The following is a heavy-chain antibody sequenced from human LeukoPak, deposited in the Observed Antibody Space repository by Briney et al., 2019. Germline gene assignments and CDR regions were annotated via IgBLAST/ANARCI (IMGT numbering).Heavy chain of an antibody. V-gene: IGHV3-74*01. D-gene: IGHD5-18*01. Sequence: GGSLRLSCAASGFTFSIHWVHWVRQAPGKGLVWVSRINTDGRSTSYADSVKGRFTISRDNAKNTLYLQMNSLRVEDTAVYYCARGGFNYGVFDYWGQGTLVTVSS. J-gene: IGHJ4*02. CDR1: GFTFSIHW. CDR3: ARGGFNYGVFDY. CDR2: INTDGRST.